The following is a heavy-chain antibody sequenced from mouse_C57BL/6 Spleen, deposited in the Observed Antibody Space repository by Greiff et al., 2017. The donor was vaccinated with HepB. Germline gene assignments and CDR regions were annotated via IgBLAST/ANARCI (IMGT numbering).Heavy chain of an antibody. CDR3: ARTTVVESAYFEV. J-gene: IGHJ1*03. Sequence: QVQLQQPGAELVMPGASVKLSCKASGYTFTSYWMHWVKQRPGQGLEWIGEIDPSDSYTNYNQKFKGKSTLTVDKSSSTAYMQLSSLTSEDSAVYYCARTTVVESAYFEVWGTGTTVTVSS. D-gene: IGHD1-1*01. CDR1: GYTFTSYW. V-gene: IGHV1-69*01. CDR2: IDPSDSYT.